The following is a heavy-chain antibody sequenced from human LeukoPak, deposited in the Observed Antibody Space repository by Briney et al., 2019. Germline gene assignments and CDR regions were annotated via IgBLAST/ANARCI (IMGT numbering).Heavy chain of an antibody. V-gene: IGHV1-46*01. Sequence: ASVKVSCKASGYTFTSYYMHWVRQAPGQGLEWMGIINPSGGSTSYAQKFQGRVTMTRDTSTSTVYMELSNLRSEDTAVYYCARDGSYYDSSGYHLDYWGQGTLVTVFS. J-gene: IGHJ4*02. CDR3: ARDGSYYDSSGYHLDY. CDR2: INPSGGST. D-gene: IGHD3-22*01. CDR1: GYTFTSYY.